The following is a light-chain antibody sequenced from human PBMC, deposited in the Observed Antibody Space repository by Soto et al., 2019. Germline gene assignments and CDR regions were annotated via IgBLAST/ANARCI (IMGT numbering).Light chain of an antibody. V-gene: IGKV4-1*01. CDR1: QSVLYTSNNRSH. CDR2: WAS. CDR3: QQYYSVPYT. Sequence: DIVMTQSPDSLAVSLGERATINCKSSQSVLYTSNNRSHLTWYQQKPGQPPTMLIFWASTRESGVPDRFSGSGSGTDFTLTINSLQAEDVAIYYCQQYYSVPYTFGQGTKLEIK. J-gene: IGKJ2*01.